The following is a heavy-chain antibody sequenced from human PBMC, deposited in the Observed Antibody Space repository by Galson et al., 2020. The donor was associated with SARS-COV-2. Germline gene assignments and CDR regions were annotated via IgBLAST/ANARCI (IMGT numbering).Heavy chain of an antibody. Sequence: GGSLRLSCAASGFTFSSYWMSWVRQAPGKGLEWVANIKQDGSEKYYVDSVKGRFTISRDNAKNSLYLQMNSLRAEDTAVYYCARDQYYGSGGDYGMDVWGQGTTVTVS. D-gene: IGHD3-10*01. CDR2: IKQDGSEK. J-gene: IGHJ6*02. V-gene: IGHV3-7*01. CDR1: GFTFSSYW. CDR3: ARDQYYGSGGDYGMDV.